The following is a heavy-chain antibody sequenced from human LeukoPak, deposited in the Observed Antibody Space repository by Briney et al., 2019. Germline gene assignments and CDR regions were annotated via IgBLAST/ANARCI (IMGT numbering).Heavy chain of an antibody. V-gene: IGHV3-30*04. D-gene: IGHD3-3*01. J-gene: IGHJ4*02. CDR1: GFTFATSA. CDR2: ILYDGNNK. CDR3: AKEIAIFGGGRGHAFDY. Sequence: GRSLRLSCAASGFTFATSAMHWVRQAPDKGLEWVAVILYDGNNKYYADSVKGRFTISRDNSRDNSRNILYLQLNSLRPDDTAIYYCAKEIAIFGGGRGHAFDYWGQGTPVTVSS.